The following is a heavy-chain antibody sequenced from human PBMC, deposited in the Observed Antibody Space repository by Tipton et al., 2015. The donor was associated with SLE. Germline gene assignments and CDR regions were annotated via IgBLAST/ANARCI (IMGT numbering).Heavy chain of an antibody. J-gene: IGHJ3*02. CDR1: GYSINNNYY. CDR3: ARDGDAIVGTTGAFDI. Sequence: TLSLTCTVSGYSINNNYYWGWIRQPPGKGLTWIGNIYHSGNTHYSPSLRSRVTISIDTSKNQFSLRLTSVTAADTAVYYCARDGDAIVGTTGAFDIWGQGTMVTVSS. CDR2: IYHSGNT. D-gene: IGHD1-14*01. V-gene: IGHV4-38-2*02.